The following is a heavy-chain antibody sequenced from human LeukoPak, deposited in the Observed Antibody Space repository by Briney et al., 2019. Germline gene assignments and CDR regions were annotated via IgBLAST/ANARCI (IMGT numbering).Heavy chain of an antibody. J-gene: IGHJ4*02. CDR1: GYTFTGYY. V-gene: IGHV1-2*06. D-gene: IGHD4-17*01. CDR3: ARDPVYGDYAFDY. CDR2: INPNSGGT. Sequence: GASVKVSCKAPGYTFTGYYMHWVRQAPGQGLEWMGRINPNSGGTNYAQKFQGRVTMTRDTSISAAYMELSRLRSDDTAVYYCARDPVYGDYAFDYWGQGTLVTVSS.